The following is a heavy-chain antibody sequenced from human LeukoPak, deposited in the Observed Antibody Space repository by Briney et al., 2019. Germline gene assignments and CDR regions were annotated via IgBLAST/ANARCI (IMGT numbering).Heavy chain of an antibody. CDR3: VRIPNNAGFPNWFDP. J-gene: IGHJ5*02. CDR2: ITSSSGNI. V-gene: IGHV3-21*01. D-gene: IGHD3-9*01. CDR1: GFSFTYST. Sequence: GGSLRLSCAASGFSFTYSTMNWVRLAPGKGLEWVSSITSSSGNIYCSDSVRGRFTVSRDNAKNSLYLQMNSLIAEDSAVYYCVRIPNNAGFPNWFDPWGQGTLVSVSS.